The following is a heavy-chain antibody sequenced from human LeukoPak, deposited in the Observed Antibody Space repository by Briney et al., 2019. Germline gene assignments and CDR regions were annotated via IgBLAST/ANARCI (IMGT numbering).Heavy chain of an antibody. V-gene: IGHV6-1*01. J-gene: IGHJ3*02. CDR1: GDSFSSNSAA. Sequence: SQTLSLTCAISGDSFSSNSAAWNWIRQSPSRGLQWLGRTYYRSKWYNDYAVSVKSLITIILDTSKNQFSLKLSSVTAGDTAVYYCARGPTPYYYDSSGYFPREGGAFDIWGQGTMVTVSS. CDR3: ARGPTPYYYDSSGYFPREGGAFDI. D-gene: IGHD3-22*01. CDR2: TYYRSKWYN.